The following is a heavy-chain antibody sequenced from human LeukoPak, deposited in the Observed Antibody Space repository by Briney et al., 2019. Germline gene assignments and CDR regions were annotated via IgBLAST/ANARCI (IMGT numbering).Heavy chain of an antibody. Sequence: SETLSLTCAVYGGSFSGYYWSWIRQPPGKGLEWIGGIYYSGSTYYNPSLKSRVTISVDTSTNEFSLRLSSVTAADTAVYYCARDSYYYYGMDVWGQGTTVTVSS. V-gene: IGHV4-34*01. CDR3: ARDSYYYYGMDV. J-gene: IGHJ6*02. CDR2: IYYSGST. CDR1: GGSFSGYY.